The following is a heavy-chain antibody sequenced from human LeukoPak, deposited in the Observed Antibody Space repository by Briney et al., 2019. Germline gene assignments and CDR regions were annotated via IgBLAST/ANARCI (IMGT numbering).Heavy chain of an antibody. J-gene: IGHJ4*02. D-gene: IGHD6-19*01. Sequence: GGSLRLSCAASGFTFSSYAMSWVRQSPRKGLEWVSAISGSGGSTYYADSVKGRFTISRDNSKNTLYLQMNSLRAEDTAVYYCAKFFLRCSGWYLWGQGTLVTVSS. CDR3: AKFFLRCSGWYL. CDR2: ISGSGGST. CDR1: GFTFSSYA. V-gene: IGHV3-23*01.